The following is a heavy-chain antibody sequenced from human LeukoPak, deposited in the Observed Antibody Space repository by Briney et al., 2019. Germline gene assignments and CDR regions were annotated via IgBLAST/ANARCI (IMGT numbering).Heavy chain of an antibody. J-gene: IGHJ6*02. Sequence: PGGSLRLSCAASGFTFRNFWMSWVRQAPGKGLEWVANIKPDGSDKKYVDSVKGRFTISRDNAKNSLYLQMSSLRAEDSAVYYCARRLTHHYVTTGQPLPGWGYGMDVWGQGTTVTVSS. CDR1: GFTFRNFW. CDR2: IKPDGSDK. V-gene: IGHV3-7*01. CDR3: ARRLTHHYVTTGQPLPGWGYGMDV. D-gene: IGHD3-10*02.